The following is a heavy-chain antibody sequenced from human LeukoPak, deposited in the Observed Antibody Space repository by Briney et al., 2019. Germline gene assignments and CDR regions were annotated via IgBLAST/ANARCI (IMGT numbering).Heavy chain of an antibody. Sequence: GGSLRLSCAASGFTFSTYNMHWVRQAPGKGLEWVSSISSGSSYISYADSVKGRFTISRDNAKNSLYLQMNSLRAEDTAVYYCARVPIRDMAVVGIDYWGQGTLVTVSS. J-gene: IGHJ4*02. CDR1: GFTFSTYN. D-gene: IGHD6-19*01. V-gene: IGHV3-21*01. CDR3: ARVPIRDMAVVGIDY. CDR2: ISSGSSYI.